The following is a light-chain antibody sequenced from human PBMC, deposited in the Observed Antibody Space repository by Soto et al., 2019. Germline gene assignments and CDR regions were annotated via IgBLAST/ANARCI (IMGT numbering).Light chain of an antibody. J-gene: IGKJ2*01. CDR1: QSVSSN. CDR2: GPS. CDR3: QQYNNWPPYT. V-gene: IGKV3-15*01. Sequence: EIVMTQSPATLSVSPGERATLSCRASQSVSSNLAWYQQKPGQAPRLLIYGPSTRATGIPARFSGSGSGTEFTLTISSLQYEDFAVYYCQQYNNWPPYTFGQGTKLEIK.